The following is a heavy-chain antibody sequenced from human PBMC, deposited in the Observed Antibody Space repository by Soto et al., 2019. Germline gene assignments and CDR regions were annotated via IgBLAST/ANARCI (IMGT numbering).Heavy chain of an antibody. V-gene: IGHV4-39*07. Sequence: SETLSLTCTVSGGSISSSRCHWGWIRQPPGKGLEWIAYIIYTGSTFYNPSLKPRVTISVDRSKNQFSLKLKSVTETDTAVYYCARVKVGDLFRFNWFFDLWGRGTLVTVSS. D-gene: IGHD3-3*01. CDR3: ARVKVGDLFRFNWFFDL. J-gene: IGHJ2*01. CDR2: IIYTGST. CDR1: GGSISSSRCH.